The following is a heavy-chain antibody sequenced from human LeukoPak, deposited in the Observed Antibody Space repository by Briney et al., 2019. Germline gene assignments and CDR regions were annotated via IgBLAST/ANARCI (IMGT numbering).Heavy chain of an antibody. CDR1: GFTFSSYG. Sequence: GGSLRLSCAASGFTFSSYGMHWVRQAPGKGLEWVAVISYDGSNKYYADSVKGRFTISRDNSKNTLYLQMNSLRAEDTAVYYCANREGEGYYYDSSGYYGVIHWGQGTLVTVSS. CDR3: ANREGEGYYYDSSGYYGVIH. V-gene: IGHV3-30*18. J-gene: IGHJ4*02. D-gene: IGHD3-22*01. CDR2: ISYDGSNK.